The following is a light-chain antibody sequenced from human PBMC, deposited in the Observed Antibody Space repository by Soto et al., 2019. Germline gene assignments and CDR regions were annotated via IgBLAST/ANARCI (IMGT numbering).Light chain of an antibody. Sequence: DIQMTQSPSTLSASVGDRVTMTCRASETISSWLAWYHQKEGKAPKLLIYDASTLESGVPTRFSGSRSGTEITLTITSLQPDDVGTYYCQQHHSFSSVTFGQGTRVEIK. CDR1: ETISSW. J-gene: IGKJ1*01. CDR3: QQHHSFSSVT. V-gene: IGKV1-5*01. CDR2: DAS.